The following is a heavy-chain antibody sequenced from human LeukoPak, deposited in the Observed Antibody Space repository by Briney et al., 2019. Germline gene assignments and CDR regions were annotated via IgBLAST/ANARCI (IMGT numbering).Heavy chain of an antibody. V-gene: IGHV3-48*02. J-gene: IGHJ4*02. CDR2: ISSSSTI. Sequence: GGSLRLSCAASGFSFSSYSMNWVRQAPGKGLEWVSYISSSSTIYYADSVKGRFTISRDNAKNSLYLQMNSLRDEDTAVYYCARGRGCSSMSCYPDYWGQGTLVTVSS. CDR3: ARGRGCSSMSCYPDY. CDR1: GFSFSSYS. D-gene: IGHD2-2*01.